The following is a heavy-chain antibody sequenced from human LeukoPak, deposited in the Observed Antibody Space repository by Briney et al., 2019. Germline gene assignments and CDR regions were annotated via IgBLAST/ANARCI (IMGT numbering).Heavy chain of an antibody. Sequence: GGSLRLSCAASGFTFSSYSMNWVRQAPGKGLEWVSYISSSSSTIYYADSVKGRFTISRDNAKNTLYLQMNSLRAEDTAVYYCAKLRGVAARFGTFDYWGQGTLVTVSS. J-gene: IGHJ4*02. CDR2: ISSSSSTI. CDR1: GFTFSSYS. D-gene: IGHD6-6*01. CDR3: AKLRGVAARFGTFDY. V-gene: IGHV3-48*04.